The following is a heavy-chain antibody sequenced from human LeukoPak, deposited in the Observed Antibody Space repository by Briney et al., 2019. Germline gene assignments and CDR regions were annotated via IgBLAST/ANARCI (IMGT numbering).Heavy chain of an antibody. CDR3: AELGITMIGGV. Sequence: GGSLRLPWAASGFTFSSYEMNWVRQAPGKGLEWDSYISSSGSTIYYADSVKGRFTIYRDNAKNSLYLQMNSVRAEDTAVYYCAELGITMIGGVWGKGTTVTISS. CDR1: GFTFSSYE. CDR2: ISSSGSTI. D-gene: IGHD3-10*02. V-gene: IGHV3-48*03. J-gene: IGHJ6*04.